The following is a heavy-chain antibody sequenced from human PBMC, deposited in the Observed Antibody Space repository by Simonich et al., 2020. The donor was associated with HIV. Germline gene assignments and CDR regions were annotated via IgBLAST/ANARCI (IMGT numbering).Heavy chain of an antibody. V-gene: IGHV3-9*01. Sequence: EVQLVESGGGLVQPGRSLRLSCAASGFTFDDYAMHWVRQAPGKGLGGVSGISWNRGSIGHADAVKGRFTISRDNAKNSLYLQMNSLRAEDTALYYCAKDKGAYYGSGSPVYWGQGTLVTVSS. CDR2: ISWNRGSI. CDR3: AKDKGAYYGSGSPVY. CDR1: GFTFDDYA. J-gene: IGHJ4*02. D-gene: IGHD3-10*01.